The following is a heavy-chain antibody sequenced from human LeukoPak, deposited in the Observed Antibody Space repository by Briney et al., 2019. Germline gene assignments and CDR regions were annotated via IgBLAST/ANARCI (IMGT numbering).Heavy chain of an antibody. CDR3: ARAMPHDNWFDP. CDR1: GLTFNSYW. CDR2: INGDASNT. J-gene: IGHJ5*02. V-gene: IGHV3-74*03. Sequence: PGGSLRLSCAASGLTFNSYWMHWVRQVAGKGLVWVARINGDASNTTYADSVKGRFTISRDNAKNILYLQMNSLRVDDTAVYYCARAMPHDNWFDPWGQGSRVTVSS. D-gene: IGHD2-2*01.